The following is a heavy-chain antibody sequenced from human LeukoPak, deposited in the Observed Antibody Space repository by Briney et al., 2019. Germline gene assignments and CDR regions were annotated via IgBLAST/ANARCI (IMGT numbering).Heavy chain of an antibody. CDR1: GFTLSSYG. D-gene: IGHD2-15*01. J-gene: IGHJ4*02. Sequence: PGGPLRLSCAGSGFTLSSYGMHWVRQAPGKGLEWVAVIWYDGSNKYYADSVKGRFTISRDNSKNTLYLQMNSLRAEDTAVYYCAKGDQKYCSGGSCYPIDYWGQGTLVTVSS. CDR3: AKGDQKYCSGGSCYPIDY. V-gene: IGHV3-33*06. CDR2: IWYDGSNK.